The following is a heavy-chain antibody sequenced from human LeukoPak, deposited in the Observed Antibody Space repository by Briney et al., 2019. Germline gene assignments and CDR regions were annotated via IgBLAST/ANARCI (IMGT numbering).Heavy chain of an antibody. CDR1: GYTFTGYY. D-gene: IGHD3-3*01. J-gene: IGHJ6*03. Sequence: ASVKVSCKASGYTFTGYYMHWVRQAPGQGLEWMGWINPNSGGTNYAQKFQGRVTMTRDTSISTAYMELSRLRSDDTAVYYCARAAGSSRFLEWLFNYMDVWGKGTTVTVSS. CDR3: ARAAGSSRFLEWLFNYMDV. CDR2: INPNSGGT. V-gene: IGHV1-2*02.